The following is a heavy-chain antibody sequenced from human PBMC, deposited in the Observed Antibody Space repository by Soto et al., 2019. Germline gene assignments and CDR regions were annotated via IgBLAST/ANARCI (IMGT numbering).Heavy chain of an antibody. V-gene: IGHV5-51*01. CDR2: IYPGDSDT. CDR1: GYSLTSYW. Sequence: PGESLKISCKGSGYSLTSYWIGWVRQIPGKGLEWMGIIYPGDSDTRYSPSFQGQVTISADKSISTAYLQWSSLKASDTAMYYCAREYYDFWSGLFLCMDVWGQVTTVPVS. D-gene: IGHD3-3*01. CDR3: AREYYDFWSGLFLCMDV. J-gene: IGHJ6*02.